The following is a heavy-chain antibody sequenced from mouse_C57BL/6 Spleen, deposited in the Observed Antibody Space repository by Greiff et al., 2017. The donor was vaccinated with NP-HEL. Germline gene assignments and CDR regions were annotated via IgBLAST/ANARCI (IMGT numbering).Heavy chain of an antibody. CDR2: INYDGSST. CDR1: GFTFSDYY. V-gene: IGHV5-16*01. CDR3: ARGIGRGFDY. J-gene: IGHJ2*01. D-gene: IGHD4-1*01. Sequence: DVMLVESEGGLVQPGSSMKLSCTASGFTFSDYYMAWVRQVPEKGLEWVANINYDGSSTYYLDSLKSRFIISRDNAKNILYLQMSSLKSEDTATYYCARGIGRGFDYWGQGTTLTVSS.